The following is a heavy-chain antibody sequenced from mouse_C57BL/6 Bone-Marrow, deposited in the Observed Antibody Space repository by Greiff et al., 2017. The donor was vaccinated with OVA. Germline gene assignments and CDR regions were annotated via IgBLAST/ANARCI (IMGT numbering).Heavy chain of an antibody. CDR3: ARSVWFPWFAY. J-gene: IGHJ3*01. CDR1: GYPFTSYG. D-gene: IGHD2-10*02. V-gene: IGHV1-81*01. CDR2: IYPRSGNT. Sequence: QVQLQPSGAELARPGASVKLSCKASGYPFTSYGISWVKQRTGQGLEWIGEIYPRSGNTYYNEKFKGKATLTADKSSSTAYMELRSLTSEDSAVYCCARSVWFPWFAYWGQGTLVTVSA.